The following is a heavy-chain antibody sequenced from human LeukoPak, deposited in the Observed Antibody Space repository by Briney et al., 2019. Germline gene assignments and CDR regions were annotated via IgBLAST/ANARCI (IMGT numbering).Heavy chain of an antibody. CDR2: IRDDGGEI. CDR1: GFTLSSYW. V-gene: IGHV3-7*01. CDR3: ARDKPRGSYYGSIFDS. Sequence: GGSLRLSCEASGFTLSSYWMSWVRQAPGKGLEWVANIRDDGGEIYYVDSVKGRFTISRDNAKSSLFLQMNSLRAEDAAVYYCARDKPRGSYYGSIFDSWGQGTLVTVSS. D-gene: IGHD1-26*01. J-gene: IGHJ4*02.